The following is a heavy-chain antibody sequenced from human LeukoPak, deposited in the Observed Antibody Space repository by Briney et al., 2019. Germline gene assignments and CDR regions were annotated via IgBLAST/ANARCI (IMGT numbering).Heavy chain of an antibody. Sequence: SETLSLTCTVSGGSISSYYWSWIRQPPGKGLEWIGYIYYSGSTNYNPSLKSRVTISVDTSKNQFSLKLSSVTAADTAVYYCASNYDFWSGYPHFDYWGQGTLVTVSS. CDR3: ASNYDFWSGYPHFDY. CDR2: IYYSGST. J-gene: IGHJ4*02. CDR1: GGSISSYY. D-gene: IGHD3-3*01. V-gene: IGHV4-59*01.